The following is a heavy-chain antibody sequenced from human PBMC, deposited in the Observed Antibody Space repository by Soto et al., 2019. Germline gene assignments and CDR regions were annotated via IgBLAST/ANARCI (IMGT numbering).Heavy chain of an antibody. Sequence: GASVKVSCKTSGYTFKDYGISWVRQAPGQGLEWMGWISAFNGNIYLVQKFQGRVTMTTDIATSTAYLEVRSLRSDDTAVYYCGRDRDYYDSSGPWGQGTLVTVSS. V-gene: IGHV1-18*04. J-gene: IGHJ4*02. D-gene: IGHD3-22*01. CDR3: GRDRDYYDSSGP. CDR2: ISAFNGNI. CDR1: GYTFKDYG.